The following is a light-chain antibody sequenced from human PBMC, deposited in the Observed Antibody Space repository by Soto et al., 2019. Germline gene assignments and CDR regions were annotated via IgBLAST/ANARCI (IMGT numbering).Light chain of an antibody. CDR3: QLYYGATRV. V-gene: IGLV7-43*01. J-gene: IGLJ3*02. CDR2: STS. CDR1: TGAVTSTYY. Sequence: QTVVTQEPSLTVSPGGTVTLTCASSTGAVTSTYYPNWFQQKPGQAPRSLIFSTSIRYSWTPAWFSGSLLGGKAALTLSDVQPEDEADYYCQLYYGATRVFGGGTKLTVL.